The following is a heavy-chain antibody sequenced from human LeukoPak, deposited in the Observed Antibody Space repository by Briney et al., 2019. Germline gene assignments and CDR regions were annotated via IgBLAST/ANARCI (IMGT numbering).Heavy chain of an antibody. Sequence: GGSLRLSCLASGFTVSSNYMSWVRQAPGKGLEWGSVIYMADVTCCAAGTTFYAEDVKGRFTISRDISKNTIYLQMNSLRGDDTAVYFCASSFDRDSSGYDRPPGYWGQGTLVTVSS. D-gene: IGHD3-22*01. CDR3: ASSFDRDSSGYDRPPGY. CDR1: GFTVSSNY. V-gene: IGHV3-53*05. CDR2: IYMADVTCCAAGTT. J-gene: IGHJ4*02.